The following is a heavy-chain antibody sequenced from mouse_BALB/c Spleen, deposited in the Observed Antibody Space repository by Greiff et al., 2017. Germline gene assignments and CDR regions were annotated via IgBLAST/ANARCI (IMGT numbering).Heavy chain of an antibody. CDR1: GFSLTSYG. CDR3: ARNWGITTGNYFDY. V-gene: IGHV2-2*02. D-gene: IGHD2-4*01. Sequence: VQRVESGPGLVQPSQSLSITCTVSGFSLTSYGVHWVRQSPGKGLEWLGVIWSGGSTDYNAAFISRLSISKDNSKSQVFFKMNSLQANDTAIYYCARNWGITTGNYFDYWGQGTTLTVSS. J-gene: IGHJ2*01. CDR2: IWSGGST.